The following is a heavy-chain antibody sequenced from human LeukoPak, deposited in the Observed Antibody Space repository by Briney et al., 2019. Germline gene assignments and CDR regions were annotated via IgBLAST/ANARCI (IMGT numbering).Heavy chain of an antibody. V-gene: IGHV3-23*01. D-gene: IGHD3-3*01. Sequence: GGSLRLSCAASGFTFSSYAMSWVRQSPGKGLECVSAISGSGGRTYYADSVKGRFTISRDNSKNSLYLQMNSLRAEDTAVYYCAKDLGDFWSGYYPPNFDYWGQGTLVTVSS. CDR1: GFTFSSYA. CDR3: AKDLGDFWSGYYPPNFDY. J-gene: IGHJ4*02. CDR2: ISGSGGRT.